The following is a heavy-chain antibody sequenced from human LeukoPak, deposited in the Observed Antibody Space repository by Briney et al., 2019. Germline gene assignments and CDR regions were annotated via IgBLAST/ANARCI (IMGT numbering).Heavy chain of an antibody. Sequence: PGGSLRLSCTASGFTFGDYAMSWFRRAPGKGLEWVGFIRSKAYGGTTEYAASVKGRFTISRDDSKSIAYLQMNSLKTEDTAVYYCTRLRIAVAGTPRPATYYFDYWGQGTLVTVSS. CDR1: GFTFGDYA. CDR2: IRSKAYGGTT. CDR3: TRLRIAVAGTPRPATYYFDY. V-gene: IGHV3-49*03. D-gene: IGHD6-19*01. J-gene: IGHJ4*02.